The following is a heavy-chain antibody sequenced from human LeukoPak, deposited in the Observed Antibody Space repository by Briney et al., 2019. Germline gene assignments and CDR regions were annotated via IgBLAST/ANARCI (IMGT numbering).Heavy chain of an antibody. CDR2: ISYDGSNK. D-gene: IGHD3-22*01. CDR1: GFTFSSHG. Sequence: GRCLRLSCAASGFTFSSHGMRCVSQAPSDWMEWVAVISYDGSNKYHADSVEGPFTISRDNSKNTLYLQMNSLRAEDTAVYYCAKGPTYYYDSSGYYFDYWGQGTLVTVSS. CDR3: AKGPTYYYDSSGYYFDY. J-gene: IGHJ4*02. V-gene: IGHV3-30*18.